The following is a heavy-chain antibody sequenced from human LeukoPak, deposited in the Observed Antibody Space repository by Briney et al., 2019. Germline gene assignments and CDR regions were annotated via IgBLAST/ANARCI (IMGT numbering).Heavy chain of an antibody. J-gene: IGHJ6*03. CDR3: ARLGFLGYYYMDV. CDR1: GGSISSSSYY. Sequence: SETLSLTCTVSGGSISSSSYYWGWIRQPPGKGLEWIGSIYYSGSTYYNPSLKSRVTISVDTSKNQFSLKLSSVTAADTAVYYCARLGFLGYYYMDVWGKGTTVTVSS. V-gene: IGHV4-39*01. CDR2: IYYSGST. D-gene: IGHD3-3*01.